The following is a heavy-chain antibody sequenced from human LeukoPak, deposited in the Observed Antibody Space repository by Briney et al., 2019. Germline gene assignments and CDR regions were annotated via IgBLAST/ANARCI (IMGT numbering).Heavy chain of an antibody. CDR3: ARDAVADAFDI. D-gene: IGHD6-19*01. CDR2: ISSSSSYI. J-gene: IGHJ3*02. Sequence: GGSLRLSCAASGFTFSSYSMNWVRQAPGKGLEWVSSISSSSSYIHYADSVKGRFTISRDNAKNSLYLQINSLRAEDTAVYYCARDAVADAFDIWGQGTMVTVSS. CDR1: GFTFSSYS. V-gene: IGHV3-21*01.